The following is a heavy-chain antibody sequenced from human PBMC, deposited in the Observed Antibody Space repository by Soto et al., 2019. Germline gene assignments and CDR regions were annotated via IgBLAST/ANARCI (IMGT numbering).Heavy chain of an antibody. CDR3: ARGVDTAMGYGYYYGMDV. CDR2: ISAHNGNT. Sequence: ASVKVSCKASGYTFTSYGISWVRQAPGQGLEWMGWISAHNGNTNYAQKLQGRVTMTTDTSTSTAYMELRSLRSDDTAVYYCARGVDTAMGYGYYYGMDVWGQGTTVTVSS. CDR1: GYTFTSYG. D-gene: IGHD5-18*01. V-gene: IGHV1-18*01. J-gene: IGHJ6*02.